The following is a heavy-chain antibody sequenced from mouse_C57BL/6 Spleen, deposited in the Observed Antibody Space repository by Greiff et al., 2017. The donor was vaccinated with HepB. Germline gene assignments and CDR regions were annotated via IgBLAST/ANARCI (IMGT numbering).Heavy chain of an antibody. V-gene: IGHV1-64*01. Sequence: QVQLQQPGAELVKPGASVKLSCKASGYTFTSYWMHWVKQRPGQGLEWIGMIHPNSGSTNYNEKFKSKATLTVDKSSSTAYMQLSSLTSEDSAVYYCGRQTTVGDFDGWGTGTTVTVSS. J-gene: IGHJ1*03. CDR2: IHPNSGST. D-gene: IGHD1-1*01. CDR1: GYTFTSYW. CDR3: GRQTTVGDFDG.